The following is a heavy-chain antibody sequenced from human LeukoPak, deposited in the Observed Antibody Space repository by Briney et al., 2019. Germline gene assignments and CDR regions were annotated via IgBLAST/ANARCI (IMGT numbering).Heavy chain of an antibody. CDR1: GGSISIYY. V-gene: IGHV4-4*08. J-gene: IGHJ3*02. Sequence: LETLSLTCTVSGGSISIYYWSWVRQPPGKGLEWIGYIYSSAYTDYNPSLKNRVTISVDTSKNQFSLKLTSVTAADTAVYYCAKTSSSGYLGFDIWGQGTMVTVSS. CDR2: IYSSAYT. CDR3: AKTSSSGYLGFDI. D-gene: IGHD3-22*01.